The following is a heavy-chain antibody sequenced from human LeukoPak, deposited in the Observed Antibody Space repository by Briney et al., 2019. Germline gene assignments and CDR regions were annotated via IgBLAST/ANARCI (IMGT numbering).Heavy chain of an antibody. V-gene: IGHV4-34*01. CDR2: INHSGST. D-gene: IGHD5-24*01. CDR3: ADGYNSGY. CDR1: GGSISSYY. J-gene: IGHJ4*02. Sequence: PSETLSLTCTVSGGSISSYYWSWIRQPPGKGLEWIGEINHSGSTNYNPSLKSRVTISVDTSKNQFSLKLSSVTAADTAVYYCADGYNSGYWGQGTLVTVSS.